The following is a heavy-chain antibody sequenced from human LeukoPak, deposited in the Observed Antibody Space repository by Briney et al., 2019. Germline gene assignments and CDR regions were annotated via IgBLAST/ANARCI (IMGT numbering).Heavy chain of an antibody. D-gene: IGHD3/OR15-3a*01. CDR2: IFYSGST. Sequence: PSETLSLTCAVYGGSFSGYYWSWIRQPPGKGLEWIGNIFYSGSTYYSPSLRSRVTISLDTSKNQFSLRLTSVTAADTAVYYCARQTGSGLFILPGGQGTLVTVSS. J-gene: IGHJ4*02. CDR3: ARQTGSGLFILP. V-gene: IGHV4-34*12. CDR1: GGSFSGYY.